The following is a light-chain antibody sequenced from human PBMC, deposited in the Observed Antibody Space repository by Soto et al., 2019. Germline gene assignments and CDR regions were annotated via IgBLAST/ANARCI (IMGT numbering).Light chain of an antibody. CDR1: SGHSSYA. CDR2: LNSDGSH. CDR3: QTWGTGPVV. J-gene: IGLJ2*01. Sequence: QTVVTQSPSASASLGASVKLTCTLSSGHSSYAIAWHQQQPEKGPRYLMKLNSDGSHSKGDGIPDRFSGSSSGAERYLTISSLQSEDEADYYCQTWGTGPVVFGGGTKPTVL. V-gene: IGLV4-69*01.